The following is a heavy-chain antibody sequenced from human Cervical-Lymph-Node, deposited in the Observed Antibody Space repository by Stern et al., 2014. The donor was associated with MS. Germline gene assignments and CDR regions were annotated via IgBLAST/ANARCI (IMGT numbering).Heavy chain of an antibody. V-gene: IGHV6-1*01. CDR3: ATWRFDS. CDR2: TYYRSKWHN. CDR1: GDSVSSNSAA. J-gene: IGHJ4*02. Sequence: VQLVESGPGLVKPSQTLSLTCAISGDSVSSNSAAWNWIRQSPSRGLEWLGWTYYRSKWHNEYAVSVKIRITINPDTSKNQFSLQLNSVPPEDTAIYYCATWRFDSWGQGTLVTVSS.